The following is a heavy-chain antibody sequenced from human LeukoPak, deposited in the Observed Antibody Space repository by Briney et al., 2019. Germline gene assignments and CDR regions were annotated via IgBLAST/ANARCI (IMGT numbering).Heavy chain of an antibody. D-gene: IGHD2-2*01. V-gene: IGHV3-21*01. J-gene: IGHJ3*02. CDR2: ISSSSGYI. CDR3: ARESDYCSSTSCYALGAFDI. Sequence: GGSLRLSCAASGFTFSSYSMNWVRQAPGKGLEWVSSISSSSGYIYYADSVKGRFTISRDNVKNSLYLQMNSLRAEDTAVYYCARESDYCSSTSCYALGAFDIWGQGTMVTISS. CDR1: GFTFSSYS.